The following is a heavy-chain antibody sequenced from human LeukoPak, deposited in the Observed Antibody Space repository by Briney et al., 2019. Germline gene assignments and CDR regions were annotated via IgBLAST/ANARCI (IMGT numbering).Heavy chain of an antibody. Sequence: GESLRLSCAASGFTFSSYGMHWVRQAPGKGLEWVAFIRYDGSNKYYADSVKGRFTISRDNFKNTLYLQMNSLRAGDTAVYYCAKDRDDIGWYSFDFWGQGTLVTVAS. CDR2: IRYDGSNK. D-gene: IGHD6-19*01. V-gene: IGHV3-30*02. CDR1: GFTFSSYG. J-gene: IGHJ4*02. CDR3: AKDRDDIGWYSFDF.